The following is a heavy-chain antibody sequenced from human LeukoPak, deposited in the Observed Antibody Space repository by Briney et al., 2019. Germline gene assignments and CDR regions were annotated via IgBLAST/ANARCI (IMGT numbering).Heavy chain of an antibody. J-gene: IGHJ5*02. Sequence: GASVKVSCKASGCTFTGYYMHWVRQAPGQGLEWMGWINPNSGGTNYAQKFQGRVTMTRDTSISTAYMELSRLRSDDTAVYYCARGYCSGGSCYSNWFDPWGQGTLVTVSS. CDR1: GCTFTGYY. V-gene: IGHV1-2*02. CDR2: INPNSGGT. CDR3: ARGYCSGGSCYSNWFDP. D-gene: IGHD2-15*01.